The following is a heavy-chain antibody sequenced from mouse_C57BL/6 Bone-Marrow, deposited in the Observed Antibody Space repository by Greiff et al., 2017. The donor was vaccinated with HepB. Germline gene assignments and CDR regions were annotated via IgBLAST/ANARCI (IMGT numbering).Heavy chain of an antibody. D-gene: IGHD2-4*01. Sequence: EVKLVESGGDLVKPGGSLKLSCAASGFTFSSYGMSWVRQTPDKRLEWVATISSGGSYTYYPHSVKGRFTISRDNAKNTLYLQMSSLKSEDTAMYYCARHGGLRRPFAYWGQGTLVTVSA. CDR3: ARHGGLRRPFAY. CDR1: GFTFSSYG. CDR2: ISSGGSYT. V-gene: IGHV5-6*01. J-gene: IGHJ3*01.